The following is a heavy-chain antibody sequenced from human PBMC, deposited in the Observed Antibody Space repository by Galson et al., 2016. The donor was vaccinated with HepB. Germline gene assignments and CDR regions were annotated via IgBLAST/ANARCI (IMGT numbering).Heavy chain of an antibody. CDR3: ASTTGRYFQH. CDR1: GDSISSNNYY. CDR2: LYYSGSA. J-gene: IGHJ1*01. Sequence: SETLSLTCTVSGDSISSNNYYWGWLRQPPGKGLEWIGSLYYSGSAYYNPSLKSRVTMSVDTSKNQFSLKLGSVTAADTAVFYCASTTGRYFQHWGQGTLVTVSS. V-gene: IGHV4-39*01. D-gene: IGHD1-26*01.